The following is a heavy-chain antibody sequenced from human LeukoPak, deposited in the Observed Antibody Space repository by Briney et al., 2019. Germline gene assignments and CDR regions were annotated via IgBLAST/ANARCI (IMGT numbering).Heavy chain of an antibody. CDR2: ISGSGGGT. Sequence: PGGSLRLSCAASGFTFSSYAMNWVRQAPGKGLERVSVISGSGGGTSYADSVKGRFTISRDNSKNTLYLQMNSLRAEDTAVYYCAKRMTTVTTFDFWGQGTLVTVSS. J-gene: IGHJ4*02. D-gene: IGHD4-17*01. CDR1: GFTFSSYA. CDR3: AKRMTTVTTFDF. V-gene: IGHV3-23*01.